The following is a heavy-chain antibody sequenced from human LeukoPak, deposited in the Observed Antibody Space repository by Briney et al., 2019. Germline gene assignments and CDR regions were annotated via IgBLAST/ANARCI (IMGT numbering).Heavy chain of an antibody. J-gene: IGHJ4*02. CDR3: SRVTQALVRDRLEDY. Sequence: GRSLRLSCTASGFTFGNYAVSWFRQAPGKGLEWVSFIRIKAYGGTTEYAASVKDRFTISRDDSKSIAYLQMNSLKTEDTAVYYCSRVTQALVRDRLEDYWGQGTLVTVSS. D-gene: IGHD6-13*01. CDR1: GFTFGNYA. V-gene: IGHV3-49*03. CDR2: IRIKAYGGTT.